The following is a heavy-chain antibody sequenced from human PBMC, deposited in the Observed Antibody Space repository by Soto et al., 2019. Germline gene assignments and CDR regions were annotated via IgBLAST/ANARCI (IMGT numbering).Heavy chain of an antibody. CDR3: ARRAMANYGMDV. Sequence: QLQLQESGPGLVKPSETLSLTCTVSGGSISSSSYYWGWIRQPPGKGLEWIGSIYYSGSTYYNPSLKSRVTISVDTSKNQFSLKLSSVTAADTAVYYCARRAMANYGMDVWGQGTTVTVSS. J-gene: IGHJ6*02. D-gene: IGHD5-18*01. CDR1: GGSISSSSYY. CDR2: IYYSGST. V-gene: IGHV4-39*01.